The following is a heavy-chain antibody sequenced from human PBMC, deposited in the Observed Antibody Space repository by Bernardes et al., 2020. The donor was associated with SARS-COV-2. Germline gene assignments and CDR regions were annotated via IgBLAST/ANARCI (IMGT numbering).Heavy chain of an antibody. D-gene: IGHD3-22*01. CDR3: ARQSGYYDSSGYSYYYYGMDV. V-gene: IGHV4-59*08. CDR1: GGSISSYY. CDR2: IYYSGST. J-gene: IGHJ6*02. Sequence: SETLSLTCTVSGGSISSYYWSWIRQPPGKGLEWIGYIYYSGSTNYNPSLKSRVTISVDTSKNQFSLKLSSVTAADTAVYYCARQSGYYDSSGYSYYYYGMDVWGQGTTVTVSS.